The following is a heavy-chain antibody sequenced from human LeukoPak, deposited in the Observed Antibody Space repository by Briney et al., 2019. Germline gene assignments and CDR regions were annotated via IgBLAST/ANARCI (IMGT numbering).Heavy chain of an antibody. V-gene: IGHV3-7*01. CDR1: GFTLRSFW. CDR2: INQDGSAG. D-gene: IGHD3-22*01. Sequence: GGSLRLSCAASGFTLRSFWMSWVRQAPGKGLEWVADINQDGSAGYFVDSVKGRFTISRDNAMTSLYLHMDSLRAEDTGIYFCARGSHDISGYRYFFDYWGQGTLVTVSS. CDR3: ARGSHDISGYRYFFDY. J-gene: IGHJ4*02.